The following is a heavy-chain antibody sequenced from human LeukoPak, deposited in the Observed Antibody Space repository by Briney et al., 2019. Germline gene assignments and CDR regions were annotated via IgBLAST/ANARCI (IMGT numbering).Heavy chain of an antibody. J-gene: IGHJ5*02. D-gene: IGHD2-2*01. CDR1: GFTFSSYG. Sequence: PGGSLRLSCAASGFTFSSYGMSWVRQAPGKGLEWVSTISGSGGSTYYADSVKGRFTISRDNSKNTLYLQMNSLRAEDTAVYYCAKDWEYQLLGPWGQGTLVTVSS. CDR3: AKDWEYQLLGP. CDR2: ISGSGGST. V-gene: IGHV3-23*01.